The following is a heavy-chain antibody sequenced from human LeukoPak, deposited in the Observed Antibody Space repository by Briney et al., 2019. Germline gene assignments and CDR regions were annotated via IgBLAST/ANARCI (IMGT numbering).Heavy chain of an antibody. D-gene: IGHD4-23*01. V-gene: IGHV4-59*12. CDR3: AREGHGGNSDY. Sequence: KPSETLSLTCTVSGGSINTYFWTWIRQPPGKGLEWIGYINYSGSTNSNPSLKSRVAISVDTSKNQFSVKLSSVTAADTAVYYCAREGHGGNSDYWGQGTLVTVSS. CDR1: GGSINTYF. CDR2: INYSGST. J-gene: IGHJ4*02.